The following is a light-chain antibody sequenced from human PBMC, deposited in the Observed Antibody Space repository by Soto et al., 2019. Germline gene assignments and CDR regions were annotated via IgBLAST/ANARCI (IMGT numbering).Light chain of an antibody. CDR1: SSNIGSSY. CDR2: RNN. Sequence: QSVLTQPPSASGTPGQRVNISCSGSSSNIGSSYVYWYQHLPGTAPKLLIQRNNQRPSGVPDRFSGSRSGTSASLAISGLRSEDEADYYCAARDDSLSGPVFGGGTKLTVL. V-gene: IGLV1-47*01. CDR3: AARDDSLSGPV. J-gene: IGLJ3*02.